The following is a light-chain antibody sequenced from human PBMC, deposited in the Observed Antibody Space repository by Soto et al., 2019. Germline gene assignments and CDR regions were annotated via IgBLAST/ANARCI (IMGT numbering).Light chain of an antibody. J-gene: IGKJ1*01. CDR1: QSVSNDF. CDR2: GAS. V-gene: IGKV3-20*01. CDR3: QQYGSSPPRT. Sequence: EIVLTQSPVILSLSPGERATLSCRASQSVSNDFLAWYQQKPGQAPRLLIYGASTRATDVPDRFSGSGSGADFTLTTSRLEPEDFAVYYCQQYGSSPPRTFGQGTKVDIK.